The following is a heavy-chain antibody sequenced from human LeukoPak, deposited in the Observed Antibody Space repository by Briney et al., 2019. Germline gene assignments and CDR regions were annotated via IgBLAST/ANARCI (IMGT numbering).Heavy chain of an antibody. CDR1: GGTFNTYG. CDR3: ARDSVPAVVYGYDPTFDY. CDR2: IIPLFGTA. J-gene: IGHJ4*02. D-gene: IGHD5-12*01. Sequence: SVKVSCKASGGTFNTYGISWVRQAPGQGLGWMGGIIPLFGTAKYAQKFQGRVTITADESTSTVYMNLSRLRSEDTAVYYCARDSVPAVVYGYDPTFDYWGQGTLVTVSS. V-gene: IGHV1-69*13.